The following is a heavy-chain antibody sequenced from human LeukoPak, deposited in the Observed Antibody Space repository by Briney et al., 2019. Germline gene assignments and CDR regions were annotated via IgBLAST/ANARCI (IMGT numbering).Heavy chain of an antibody. CDR1: GFTFSSYS. D-gene: IGHD3-10*02. J-gene: IGHJ6*04. CDR3: AELGITMIGGV. V-gene: IGHV3-21*01. Sequence: GGSLRLSCAASGFTFSSYSMNWVRQAPGKGLEWVSSISGSNSYIYYADSVKGRFTISRDNAKNSLYLQMNSLRAEDTAVYYCAELGITMIGGVWGKGTAVTISS. CDR2: ISGSNSYI.